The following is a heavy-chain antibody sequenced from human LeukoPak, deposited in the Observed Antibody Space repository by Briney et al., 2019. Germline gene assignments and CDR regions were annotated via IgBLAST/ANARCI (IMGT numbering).Heavy chain of an antibody. D-gene: IGHD6-19*01. CDR1: GYTFTGCY. V-gene: IGHV1-2*02. CDR2: SNRNSGGT. Sequence: GASVKVSCKASGYTFTGCYMHWVRQAPGQRLEWMGWSNRNSGGTNYAQKFQGRVTMTRDTPISTAYMELSRLRSDDTAVYFCGTLAVAGPDDYWGQGTLVTVST. CDR3: GTLAVAGPDDY. J-gene: IGHJ4*02.